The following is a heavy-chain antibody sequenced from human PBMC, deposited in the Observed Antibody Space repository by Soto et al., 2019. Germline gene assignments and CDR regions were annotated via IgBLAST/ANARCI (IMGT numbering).Heavy chain of an antibody. CDR3: AHRLGVTGGGVWFDP. Sequence: QITLKESGPTLVKPTQTLTLTCTFSGFSLSTSGVGVGWIRQPPGKALEWLALIYWDDDKRYSPSLKSRLTITKDTPKNQVVLTMTNMDPVDTGTYYCAHRLGVTGGGVWFDPWGQGTLVTVSS. V-gene: IGHV2-5*02. CDR1: GFSLSTSGVG. CDR2: IYWDDDK. J-gene: IGHJ5*02. D-gene: IGHD3-16*01.